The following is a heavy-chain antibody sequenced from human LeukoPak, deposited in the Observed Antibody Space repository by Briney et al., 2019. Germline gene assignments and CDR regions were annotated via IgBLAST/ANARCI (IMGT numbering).Heavy chain of an antibody. J-gene: IGHJ5*02. CDR2: INAGNGNT. CDR1: GYTFTSYA. Sequence: ASVKVSCKASGYTFTSYAMHWVRQAPGQRLEWMGWINAGNGNTKYSQEFQGRVTMSRNTSIGTAYMELGSLRSEDTAVYYCARVPRRGERFDPWGQGTLVTVSS. CDR3: ARVPRRGERFDP. D-gene: IGHD3-10*01. V-gene: IGHV1-3*03.